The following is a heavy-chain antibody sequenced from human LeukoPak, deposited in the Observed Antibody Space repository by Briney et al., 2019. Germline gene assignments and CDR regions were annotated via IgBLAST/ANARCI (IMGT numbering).Heavy chain of an antibody. Sequence: GSLRIFFGASGFPFCRYAISRVRPAPGKGPEWGSAISGSGGSTYYADSVKGRFTISRDNSKNTLYLQMNSLRAEDTAVYYCARDQVSGSSNFDYWGQGTLVTVSS. CDR3: ARDQVSGSSNFDY. D-gene: IGHD3-10*01. CDR1: GFPFCRYA. J-gene: IGHJ4*02. V-gene: IGHV3-23*01. CDR2: ISGSGGST.